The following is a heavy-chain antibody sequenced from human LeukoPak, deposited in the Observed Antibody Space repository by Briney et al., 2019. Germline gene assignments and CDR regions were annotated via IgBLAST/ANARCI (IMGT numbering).Heavy chain of an antibody. CDR1: GFTFSSYW. CDR2: INSDGSTT. D-gene: IGHD6-19*01. CDR3: ARGSSGSANRIDY. J-gene: IGHJ4*02. Sequence: GGSLRLSCAASGFTFSSYWIHCVRQAPGKGLLWVSRINSDGSTTSYADSVKGRFSISRDNAKNTLYLQMNSLRAEDTAVYYCARGSSGSANRIDYWGQGTLVTVSS. V-gene: IGHV3-74*01.